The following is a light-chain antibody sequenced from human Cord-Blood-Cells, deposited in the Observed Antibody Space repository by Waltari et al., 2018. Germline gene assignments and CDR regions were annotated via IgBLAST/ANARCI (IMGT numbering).Light chain of an antibody. CDR1: QSVSSSY. Sequence: EIVLTQSPGTLSLSPGERATLSGRASQSVSSSYLALYQQKPGQAPRLLIYGASSRATGIPDRFSGSRSGTDFALTISRVEPEDFAVYYCQQYGSSPFTFGPGTKVDIK. V-gene: IGKV3-20*01. CDR2: GAS. J-gene: IGKJ3*01. CDR3: QQYGSSPFT.